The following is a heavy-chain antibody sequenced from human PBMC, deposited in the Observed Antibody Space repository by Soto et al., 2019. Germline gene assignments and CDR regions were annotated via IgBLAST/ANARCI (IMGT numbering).Heavy chain of an antibody. J-gene: IGHJ4*02. V-gene: IGHV3-33*01. CDR2: IWHDGSKK. Sequence: GGSLRLSCTASGFIFRDYGMQWVRQAPGKGLEWLAFIWHDGSKKYYADSLKGRFTISRDNSKNTMYLQMSSPTVEDTAVYYCASQAFDYWGQGTLVTVSS. CDR3: ASQAFDY. CDR1: GFIFRDYG.